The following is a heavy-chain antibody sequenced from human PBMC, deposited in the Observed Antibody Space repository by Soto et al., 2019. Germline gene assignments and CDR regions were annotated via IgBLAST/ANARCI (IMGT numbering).Heavy chain of an antibody. V-gene: IGHV3-23*01. CDR1: GFTFSSYA. D-gene: IGHD7-27*01. CDR3: AKAHQANWRNNYFDY. J-gene: IGHJ4*02. CDR2: ISGSGGST. Sequence: QLGGSLRLSCAASGFTFSSYAMSWVRQAPGKGLEWVSAISGSGGSTYYADSVKGRFTISRDNSKNTLYLQMNSLRAEDTAVYYCAKAHQANWRNNYFDYWGQGTLVTVSS.